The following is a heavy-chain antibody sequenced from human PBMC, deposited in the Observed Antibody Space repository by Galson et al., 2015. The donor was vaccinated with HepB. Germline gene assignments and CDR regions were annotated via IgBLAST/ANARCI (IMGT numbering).Heavy chain of an antibody. Sequence: SLRLSCAASGFTFSGSTMYWVRQAPGKGLEWVAVISYDGSNKYYADSVKGRFTISRDNSKHTLYLQMNSLRTEDTAVYYCARGAPPDYWGQGTLVTVSS. V-gene: IGHV3-30-3*01. CDR3: ARGAPPDY. CDR2: ISYDGSNK. J-gene: IGHJ4*02. CDR1: GFTFSGST.